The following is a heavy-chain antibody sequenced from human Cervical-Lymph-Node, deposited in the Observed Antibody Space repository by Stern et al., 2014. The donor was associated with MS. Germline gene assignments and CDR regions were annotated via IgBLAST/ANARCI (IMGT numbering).Heavy chain of an antibody. D-gene: IGHD5-24*01. CDR2: IIPILGIA. Sequence: VQLVESGAEVKKPGSSVKVSCKASGGTFSSYTISWVRQAPGQGLEWMGRIIPILGIANYAQKFQGRVTITADKSTSTAYMELSSLRSEDTAVYYCASSGGYNSHDDYWGQGTLVTVSS. CDR1: GGTFSSYT. V-gene: IGHV1-69*09. J-gene: IGHJ4*02. CDR3: ASSGGYNSHDDY.